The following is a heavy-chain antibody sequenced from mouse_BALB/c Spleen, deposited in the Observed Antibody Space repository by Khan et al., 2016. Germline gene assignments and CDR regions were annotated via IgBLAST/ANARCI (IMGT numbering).Heavy chain of an antibody. V-gene: IGHV1-87*01. CDR2: IYPGDGDT. CDR3: ADALFVY. J-gene: IGHJ3*01. Sequence: VQLQESGAELARPGASVRLSCKASGYTSANYWMQWVKQRPGQGLEWIGSIYPGDGDTRYSQKFKDKATLTADKSSSSASMHLRSVASEDSAVYYCADALFVYWGQGTLVTVSA. CDR1: GYTSANYW.